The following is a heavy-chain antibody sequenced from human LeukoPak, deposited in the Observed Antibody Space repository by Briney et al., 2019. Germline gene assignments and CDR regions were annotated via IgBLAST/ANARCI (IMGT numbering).Heavy chain of an antibody. J-gene: IGHJ5*02. Sequence: GASVKVSCKASGYTFTSFAMHWVRQAPGQRLEWMGWINAGNGNTKYSQQFQDRVTITRDTSANTAYMELSSLISEDTAVYYCARAGGYQQTPYNWFDPWGQGTPVTVSS. D-gene: IGHD2-2*01. CDR3: ARAGGYQQTPYNWFDP. CDR1: GYTFTSFA. CDR2: INAGNGNT. V-gene: IGHV1-3*01.